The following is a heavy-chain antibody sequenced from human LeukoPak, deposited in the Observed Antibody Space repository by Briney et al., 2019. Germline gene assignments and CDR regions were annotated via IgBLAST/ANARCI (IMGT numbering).Heavy chain of an antibody. CDR1: GGSSSGYY. V-gene: IGHV4-34*01. Sequence: SETLSLTCAVYGGSSSGYYWSWIRQPPGKGLEWIGEINHSGSTNYNPSLKSRVTISVDTSKNQFSLKLSSVTAADTAVYYCARGRDYGDFGGFDYWGQGTLVTVSS. D-gene: IGHD4-17*01. J-gene: IGHJ4*02. CDR3: ARGRDYGDFGGFDY. CDR2: INHSGST.